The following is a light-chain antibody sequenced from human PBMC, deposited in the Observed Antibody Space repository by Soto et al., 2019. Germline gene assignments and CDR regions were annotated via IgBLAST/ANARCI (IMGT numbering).Light chain of an antibody. Sequence: EIVVTQSPAILSVSPGERVTLSCRASQNVVTNLAWYQQRLGQAPRLLIYGASARATGVPARFSGSGSGTEFFLTISSLQSEDFAVYYCQHYNNWLVTFXXGXXXEIK. CDR1: QNVVTN. CDR2: GAS. V-gene: IGKV3-15*01. J-gene: IGKJ4*01. CDR3: QHYNNWLVT.